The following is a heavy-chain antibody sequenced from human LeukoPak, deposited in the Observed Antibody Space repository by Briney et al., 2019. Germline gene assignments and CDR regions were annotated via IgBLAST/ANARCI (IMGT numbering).Heavy chain of an antibody. D-gene: IGHD6-13*01. Sequence: GSSVKVSCKASGGTFSSYAISWVRQAPGQGLEWMGWISAYNGNTNYAQKLQGRVTMTTDTSTSTAYMELRSLRSDDTAVYYCARAPPYSSSWYYFDYWGQGTLVTVSS. J-gene: IGHJ4*02. CDR1: GGTFSSYA. CDR3: ARAPPYSSSWYYFDY. V-gene: IGHV1-18*01. CDR2: ISAYNGNT.